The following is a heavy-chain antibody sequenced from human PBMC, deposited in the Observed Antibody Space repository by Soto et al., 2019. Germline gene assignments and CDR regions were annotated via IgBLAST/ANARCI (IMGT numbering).Heavy chain of an antibody. J-gene: IGHJ4*01. CDR1: GGSVSDKTYY. Sequence: PSETLSLTCSVSGGSVSDKTYYWSWIRQPPGKRLEWIGYIYNSGSTNYNPSLKSRVTISVDTSKNQFSLKLSSVTAADTAVYYCARGRFDYIWGSPAPYLDYWGHGALVTVSS. V-gene: IGHV4-61*01. CDR2: IYNSGST. CDR3: ARGRFDYIWGSPAPYLDY. D-gene: IGHD3-16*01.